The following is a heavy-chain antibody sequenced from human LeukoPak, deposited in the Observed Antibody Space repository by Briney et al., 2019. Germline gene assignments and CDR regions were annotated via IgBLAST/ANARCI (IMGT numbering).Heavy chain of an antibody. Sequence: PSETLSLTCTVSGYSISSGYYWGWIRQPPGKGLEWIGSIYHSGSTYYNPSLKSRVTISVDTSKNQFSLKLSSVTAADTAVYYCARASAYYDILTGYYLVTGTTNWYFDYWGQGTLVTVSS. CDR2: IYHSGST. CDR1: GYSISSGYY. J-gene: IGHJ4*02. CDR3: ARASAYYDILTGYYLVTGTTNWYFDY. V-gene: IGHV4-38-2*02. D-gene: IGHD3-9*01.